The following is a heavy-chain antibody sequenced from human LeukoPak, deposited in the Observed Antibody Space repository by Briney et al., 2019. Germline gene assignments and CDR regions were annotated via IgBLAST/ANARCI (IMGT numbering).Heavy chain of an antibody. V-gene: IGHV4-4*07. D-gene: IGHD2-2*01. J-gene: IGHJ6*03. CDR1: GGSISSYY. CDR3: AREGYCSSTSCSNYYYYYMDV. Sequence: SETLSLTCTVSGGSISSYYWSWIRQPAEKGLEWIGRIYTSGSTNYNPSLKSRVTMSVDTSKNQFSLKLSSVTAADTAVYYCAREGYCSSTSCSNYYYYYMDVWGKGTTVTVSS. CDR2: IYTSGST.